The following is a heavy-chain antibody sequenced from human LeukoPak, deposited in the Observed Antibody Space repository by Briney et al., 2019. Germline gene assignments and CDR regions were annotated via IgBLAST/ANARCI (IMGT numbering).Heavy chain of an antibody. CDR1: KFNFA. CDR3: AKGHFASSSFFDV. V-gene: IGHV3-23*01. CDR2: ISGSGDST. J-gene: IGHJ4*02. Sequence: PGGSLRLSCEASKFNFAMSWVRQTAGKRLEWVSAISGSGDSTFYADSVKGRSTISRDNSKNTLYLQMNSLRVEDTATYYCAKGHFASSSFFDVWGQGTLVTVSS. D-gene: IGHD6-6*01.